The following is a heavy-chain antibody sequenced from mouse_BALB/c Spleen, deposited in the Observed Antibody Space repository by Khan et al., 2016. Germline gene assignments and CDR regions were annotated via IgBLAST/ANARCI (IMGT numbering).Heavy chain of an antibody. V-gene: IGHV14-4*02. CDR2: IDPENGDT. D-gene: IGHD1-1*01. CDR1: VFNIKDYY. CDR3: NAIYYGSDVYFDY. Sequence: VRLQQSGAELVRSGASVKLSCTASVFNIKDYYMHWVKQRPEQGLEWMGWIDPENGDTEYAPKFQGKATMTADTYSNAVYLQFSSLTSEDSAVYYCNAIYYGSDVYFDYWGKGTTLTVSS. J-gene: IGHJ2*01.